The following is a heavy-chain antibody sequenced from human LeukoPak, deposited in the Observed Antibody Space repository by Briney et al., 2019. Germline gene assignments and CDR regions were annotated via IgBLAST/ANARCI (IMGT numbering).Heavy chain of an antibody. D-gene: IGHD3-22*01. V-gene: IGHV3-33*01. CDR3: VGVGGYDSSGFLDY. J-gene: IGHJ4*02. Sequence: GGSLRLSCAASGFTFSSYGMHWVRQAPGKGLEWVAVIWHDGSNKYYAESVKGRFTISRDNSKNTLYLQMNSLSRDDTAVYYCVGVGGYDSSGFLDYWGQGTLVTVSS. CDR2: IWHDGSNK. CDR1: GFTFSSYG.